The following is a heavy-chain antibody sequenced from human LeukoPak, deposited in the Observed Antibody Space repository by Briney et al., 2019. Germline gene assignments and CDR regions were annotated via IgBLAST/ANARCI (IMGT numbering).Heavy chain of an antibody. CDR2: IIPIFGTA. CDR1: GGTFSSYA. Sequence: ASVKVSCKASGGTFSSYAISWVRQAPGQGLEWMGGIIPIFGTANYAQKFRGRVTITADESTSTAYMELSSLRSEDTAVYYCAIADITIPPAGFDPWGQGTLVTISS. J-gene: IGHJ5*02. D-gene: IGHD3-9*01. V-gene: IGHV1-69*13. CDR3: AIADITIPPAGFDP.